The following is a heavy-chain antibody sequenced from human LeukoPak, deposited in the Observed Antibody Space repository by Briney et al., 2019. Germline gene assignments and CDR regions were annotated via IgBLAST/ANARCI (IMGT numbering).Heavy chain of an antibody. V-gene: IGHV3-23*01. Sequence: GRSLRLSCAASGFTFSNYDTSWVRQAPGKGLEWVSSISDSGGSTYYADSVKGRFTISRDNSKNTLYLQMTNLRAADTAVYYCAKDLSRAVAADWFDPWDQGSLVTVSS. J-gene: IGHJ5*02. CDR1: GFTFSNYD. CDR2: ISDSGGST. CDR3: AKDLSRAVAADWFDP. D-gene: IGHD6-19*01.